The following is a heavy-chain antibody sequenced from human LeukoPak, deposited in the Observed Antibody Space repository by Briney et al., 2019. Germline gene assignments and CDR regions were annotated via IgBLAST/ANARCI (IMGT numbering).Heavy chain of an antibody. J-gene: IGHJ4*02. Sequence: PSETLSLTCTVSGGSIRSTGYYWGWIRQPPGKGLEWIGSIYYSGSTYYKPPLKSRVTISVDTSKNQFSLKVSSVTAADTAVYYCARHRLDPYYDSSGYYYPYYFDYWGQGTLVTVSS. CDR2: IYYSGST. CDR3: ARHRLDPYYDSSGYYYPYYFDY. V-gene: IGHV4-39*01. CDR1: GGSIRSTGYY. D-gene: IGHD3-22*01.